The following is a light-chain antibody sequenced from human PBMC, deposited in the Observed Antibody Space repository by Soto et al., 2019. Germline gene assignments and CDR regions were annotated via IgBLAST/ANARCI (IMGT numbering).Light chain of an antibody. CDR3: QQSYSTLMYT. J-gene: IGKJ2*01. V-gene: IGKV1-39*01. CDR1: QFIGRY. CDR2: GAS. Sequence: DIQMTQAPSSLSASVGDRVIITCRASQFIGRYLNWYQQRPGKAPKVLISGASTLRGGVPSRFSGGGSGTDFTLTITNLQPEDFATYYCQQSYSTLMYTFGQGTRLEIK.